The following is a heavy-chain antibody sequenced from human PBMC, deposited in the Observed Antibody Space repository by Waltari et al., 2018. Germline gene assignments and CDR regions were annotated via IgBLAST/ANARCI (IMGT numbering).Heavy chain of an antibody. CDR3: ARHGSGSYRDY. CDR1: GYSISSGYY. J-gene: IGHJ4*02. V-gene: IGHV4-38-2*01. D-gene: IGHD3-10*01. Sequence: QVQLQESGPGLVKPSETLSLTCAVSGYSISSGYYWGWIRQPPGKGLEWIGSIYHSGSTYYNPSLKSRVNISVDTSKNQFSLKLSSVTAADTAVYYCARHGSGSYRDYWGQGTLVTVSS. CDR2: IYHSGST.